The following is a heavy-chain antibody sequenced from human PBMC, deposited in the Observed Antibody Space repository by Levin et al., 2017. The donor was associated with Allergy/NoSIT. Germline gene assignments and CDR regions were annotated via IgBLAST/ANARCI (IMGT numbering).Heavy chain of an antibody. Sequence: SETLSLTCAVSGGSISSGGYSWSWIRQPPGKGLEWIGYIYHSGSTYYNPSLKSRVTISVDRSKNQFSLKLSSVTAADTAVYYCARGGKEFDYWGQGTLVTVSS. V-gene: IGHV4-30-2*01. J-gene: IGHJ4*02. D-gene: IGHD4-23*01. CDR3: ARGGKEFDY. CDR2: IYHSGST. CDR1: GGSISSGGYS.